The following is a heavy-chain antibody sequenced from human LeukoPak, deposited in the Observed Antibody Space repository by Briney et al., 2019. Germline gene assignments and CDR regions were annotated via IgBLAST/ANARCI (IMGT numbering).Heavy chain of an antibody. D-gene: IGHD5-18*01. V-gene: IGHV4-59*01. Sequence: PSETLSLTCTVSGGSISSYYWSWIRQPPGKGLEWIGYIYHSGSTYYNPSLKSRVTISVDTSKNQFSLKLSSVTAADTAVYYCARGERGYSYGKGGYYYGMDVWGQGTTVTVSS. J-gene: IGHJ6*02. CDR1: GGSISSYY. CDR2: IYHSGST. CDR3: ARGERGYSYGKGGYYYGMDV.